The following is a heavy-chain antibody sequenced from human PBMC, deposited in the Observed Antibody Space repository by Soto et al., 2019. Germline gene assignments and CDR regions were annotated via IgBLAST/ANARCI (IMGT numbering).Heavy chain of an antibody. CDR2: ISDSGST. D-gene: IGHD3-9*01. CDR3: ARTTFYDIFTAYYSLFDY. J-gene: IGHJ4*02. Sequence: QVQLQESGPGLVKPSQTLTLTCTVSGGSISSGGYYWSWIRQHPGKGLEWIGHISDSGSTYYNPSFTSRVTISVDTSKNHFSLKLSAVTAADTAVYYCARTTFYDIFTAYYSLFDYWGQGTLVTVSS. V-gene: IGHV4-31*03. CDR1: GGSISSGGYY.